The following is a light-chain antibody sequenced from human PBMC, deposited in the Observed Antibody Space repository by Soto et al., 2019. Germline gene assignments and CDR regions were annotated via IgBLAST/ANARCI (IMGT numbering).Light chain of an antibody. CDR3: QQSYSNPLT. CDR2: AAS. CDR1: ETISRY. Sequence: DIQMTQSPSSLSSYLLEIVIITCRASETISRYLNWYQSKPGKAPRLLISAASSLQSGVPSRFSGSYSGTDFTLTISSLQPEDFATYFCQQSYSNPLTFGGGTKVDIK. J-gene: IGKJ4*01. V-gene: IGKV1-39*01.